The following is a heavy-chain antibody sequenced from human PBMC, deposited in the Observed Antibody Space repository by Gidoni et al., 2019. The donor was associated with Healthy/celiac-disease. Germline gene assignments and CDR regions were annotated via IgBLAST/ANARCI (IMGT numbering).Heavy chain of an antibody. CDR1: GGSISNYY. CDR2: IYYSGST. CDR3: ARGRSYLDYLDY. D-gene: IGHD3-9*01. J-gene: IGHJ4*02. V-gene: IGHV4-59*01. Sequence: QVQLQESGPGLVKPSETLSLTCTVSGGSISNYYRSWIRQPPGKGLEWIGYIYYSGSTTYNPSLKSRVTISVDTSKNQFSLKLSSVTAADTALYYCARGRSYLDYLDYWGQGTLVTVSS.